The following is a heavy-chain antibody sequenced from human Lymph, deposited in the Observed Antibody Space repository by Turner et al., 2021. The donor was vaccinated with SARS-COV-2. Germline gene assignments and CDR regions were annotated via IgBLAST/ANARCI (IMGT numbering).Heavy chain of an antibody. Sequence: QVQLLESGGGVVPPGRSLRLSCAASGFTFSNYGMHWVRQAPGKGLEWVAVRWYDGRNKSYADSVKGRFTISRDNSKNTLYLQMNSLRAEDTTVYYCAREGEVGATGVDCWGQGTLVTVSS. CDR3: AREGEVGATGVDC. CDR2: RWYDGRNK. CDR1: GFTFSNYG. J-gene: IGHJ4*02. V-gene: IGHV3-33*01. D-gene: IGHD1-26*01.